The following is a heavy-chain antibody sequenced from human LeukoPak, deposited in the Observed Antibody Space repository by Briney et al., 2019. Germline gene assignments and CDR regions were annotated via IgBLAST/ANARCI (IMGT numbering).Heavy chain of an antibody. CDR2: IYYSGST. J-gene: IGHJ4*02. D-gene: IGHD7-27*01. CDR3: ARALGSGTHDY. V-gene: IGHV4-59*01. Sequence: PSETLSLTCTVSGGSISSYYWSWIRQPPGKGLEWIGYIYYSGSTNYNPSLKSRVTISVDTSKNQFSLKLSSVTAADTAVYYCARALGSGTHDYGGQGTLVTVSS. CDR1: GGSISSYY.